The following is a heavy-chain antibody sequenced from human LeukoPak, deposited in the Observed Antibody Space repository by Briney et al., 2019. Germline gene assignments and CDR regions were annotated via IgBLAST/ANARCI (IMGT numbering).Heavy chain of an antibody. Sequence: SETLSLTCSVSGGSISDSDNFWGWIRQPPGKGLEWIVTVYYSGSTYYDPSLKSRVTASVDTSMNQFSLRLSSVTAADTAVYYCARHFRRGAFDRWGQGTTVTVSS. CDR2: VYYSGST. CDR3: ARHFRRGAFDR. D-gene: IGHD3-10*01. V-gene: IGHV4-39*01. CDR1: GGSISDSDNF. J-gene: IGHJ3*02.